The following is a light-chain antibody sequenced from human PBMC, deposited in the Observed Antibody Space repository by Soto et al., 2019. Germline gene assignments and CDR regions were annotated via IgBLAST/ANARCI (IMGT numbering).Light chain of an antibody. V-gene: IGLV1-40*01. CDR3: QSYDDSLSVHYV. CDR1: SSNIGSTYD. Sequence: QSVLPQPPSVSGAPGQRVTISCTGSSSNIGSTYDVQWYQQLPGTAPKLLIHGNTNRPSGVPDRFSGSKSGTSASLAITGLQEDDEADYYCQSYDDSLSVHYVFGTGTKLTVL. CDR2: GNT. J-gene: IGLJ1*01.